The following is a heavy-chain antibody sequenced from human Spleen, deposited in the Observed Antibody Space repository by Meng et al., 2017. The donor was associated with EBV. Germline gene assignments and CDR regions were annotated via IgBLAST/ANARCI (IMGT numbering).Heavy chain of an antibody. CDR2: MNPNSGNT. V-gene: IGHV1-8*01. CDR3: ARGLVVTALTDY. J-gene: IGHJ4*02. D-gene: IGHD2-21*02. CDR1: GYTFTSYD. Sequence: VQLVQSGAEVKKPGASVKVSRKASGYTFTSYDINWVRQASGQGLEWMGWMNPNSGNTDYAQKFQGRVTMTRDTSISTAYMELSSLTSEDTAVYYCARGLVVTALTDYWGQGTLVTVSS.